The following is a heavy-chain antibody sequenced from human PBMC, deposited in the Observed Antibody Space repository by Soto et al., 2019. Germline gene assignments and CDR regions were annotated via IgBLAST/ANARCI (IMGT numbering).Heavy chain of an antibody. V-gene: IGHV3-7*04. CDR1: GFIFRNYW. D-gene: IGHD6-13*01. Sequence: GSLIVPCSASGFIFRNYWMTWVRQAPGKGLEWVTNIQKDGSEKHYVDSVKGRFTVSRDNAKNSLFLQMNSLRAEDTAVYYCVRAYSSSPLLADYFDYWGQGVLVTVYS. CDR3: VRAYSSSPLLADYFDY. J-gene: IGHJ4*02. CDR2: IQKDGSEK.